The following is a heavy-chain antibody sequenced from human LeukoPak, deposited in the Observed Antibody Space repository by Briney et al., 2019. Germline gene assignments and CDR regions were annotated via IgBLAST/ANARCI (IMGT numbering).Heavy chain of an antibody. CDR1: GSTFSDHS. CDR3: ARVSAITGATDALDF. CDR2: IRKKPNSYTT. V-gene: IGHV3-72*01. Sequence: PGGSLSLSCAAFGSTFSDHSWDWFRQPPGKGLEGVGRIRKKPNSYTTEYAASVKGRFTFSRDDSKNSLYLQMNSLETEDTAVYYCARVSAITGATDALDFWGQGTMVTVSS. J-gene: IGHJ3*01. D-gene: IGHD1-20*01.